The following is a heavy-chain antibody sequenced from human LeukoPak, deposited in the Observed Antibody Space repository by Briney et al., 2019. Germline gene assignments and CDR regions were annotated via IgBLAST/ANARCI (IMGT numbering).Heavy chain of an antibody. CDR3: ARDDYDSSGYFDY. D-gene: IGHD3-22*01. CDR2: IWYDGSNK. J-gene: IGHJ4*02. Sequence: PGGSLRLSCAASGFTFSSYGMHWVRQAPGKGLEWVAVIWYDGSNKYYADSVKGRFTISRDNSKNTLYLQMNSLRAEDTAVYHCARDDYDSSGYFDYWGQGTLLTVSS. V-gene: IGHV3-33*01. CDR1: GFTFSSYG.